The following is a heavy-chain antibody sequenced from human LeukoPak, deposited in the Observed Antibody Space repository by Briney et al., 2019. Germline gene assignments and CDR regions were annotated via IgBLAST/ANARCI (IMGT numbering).Heavy chain of an antibody. Sequence: GASVKVSCKASGYTFTSYYMHWVRQAPGQGLEWMGIMNPNDGSTDYAQKFQGRVTMTRDMSTRTVYMDLSSLRSEDTAIYYCARESPYDSSGYQVTNSFDYWGQGTLVTVSS. V-gene: IGHV1-46*01. D-gene: IGHD3-22*01. CDR3: ARESPYDSSGYQVTNSFDY. CDR2: MNPNDGST. J-gene: IGHJ4*02. CDR1: GYTFTSYY.